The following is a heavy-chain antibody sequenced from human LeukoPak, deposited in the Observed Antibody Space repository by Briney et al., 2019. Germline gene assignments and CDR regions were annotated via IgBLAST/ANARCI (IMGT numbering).Heavy chain of an antibody. D-gene: IGHD7-27*01. J-gene: IGHJ4*02. Sequence: GGSLRLSCTASGVTFSSSGVTFSTYNMNWVRQAPGKGLEWVSYISSSSRTIYYADSVKGRFTISRDDANNSLYLQMNSLRAEDTAVYYCARDLRAEPGEFNSWGQGTLVTVSS. CDR1: GVTFSSSGVTFSTYN. CDR2: ISSSSRTI. V-gene: IGHV3-48*01. CDR3: ARDLRAEPGEFNS.